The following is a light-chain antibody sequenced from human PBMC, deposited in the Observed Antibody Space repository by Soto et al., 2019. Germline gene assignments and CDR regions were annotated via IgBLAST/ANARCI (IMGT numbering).Light chain of an antibody. CDR1: QSVSST. V-gene: IGKV3D-15*01. Sequence: EIVMTQSPATLSVSPGERATLSCRASQSVSSTLAWYQQKPGQAPRLLIYGASTRATGIPARFSGSGSGTDFTLNLSRLQSEDFAVYYCQQYNNWSWTFGQGTKVEIK. CDR2: GAS. CDR3: QQYNNWSWT. J-gene: IGKJ1*01.